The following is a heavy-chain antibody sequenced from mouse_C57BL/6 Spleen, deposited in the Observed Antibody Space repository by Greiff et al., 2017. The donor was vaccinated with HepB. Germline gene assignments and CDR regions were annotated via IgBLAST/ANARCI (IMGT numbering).Heavy chain of an antibody. Sequence: QVQLKESGAELVRPGASVKLSCKASGYTFTDYYINWVKQRPGQGLEWIARIYPGSGNTYYNEKFKGKATLTAEKSSSTAYMQLSSLTSEDSAVYFCAREFYYYGSSLYAMDYWGQGTSVTVSS. D-gene: IGHD1-1*01. CDR3: AREFYYYGSSLYAMDY. CDR2: IYPGSGNT. CDR1: GYTFTDYY. J-gene: IGHJ4*01. V-gene: IGHV1-76*01.